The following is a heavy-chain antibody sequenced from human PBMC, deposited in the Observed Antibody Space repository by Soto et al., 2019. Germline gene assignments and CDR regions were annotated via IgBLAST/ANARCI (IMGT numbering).Heavy chain of an antibody. V-gene: IGHV2-5*02. CDR3: AHRPRGYSYYFDY. D-gene: IGHD5-18*01. CDR1: GFSLSTRGVG. Sequence: QITLKESGPTLVKPTQTLTLTCTFSGFSLSTRGVGVGWIRQPPGKALEWLALLYWDDDEGYSPSPKSRLTITKYTSKNQVVLTVTNMDPVDTATYYCAHRPRGYSYYFDYWGQGTLFTVSS. J-gene: IGHJ4*02. CDR2: LYWDDDE.